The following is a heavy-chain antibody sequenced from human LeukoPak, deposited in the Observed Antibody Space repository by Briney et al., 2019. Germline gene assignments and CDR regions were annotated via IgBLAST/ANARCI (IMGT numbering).Heavy chain of an antibody. V-gene: IGHV4-34*01. CDR2: INHSGST. J-gene: IGHJ6*03. D-gene: IGHD2-15*01. CDR3: ARGRKWKYCSGGSCQRGYYYYYYMDV. CDR1: GGSFSGYY. Sequence: SETLSLTCAVYGGSFSGYYWSWIRQPLGKGLEWIGEINHSGSTKYNPSLKSRVTISVDTSKNQFSLKLSSVTAADTAVYYCARGRKWKYCSGGSCQRGYYYYYYMDVWGKGTTVTVSS.